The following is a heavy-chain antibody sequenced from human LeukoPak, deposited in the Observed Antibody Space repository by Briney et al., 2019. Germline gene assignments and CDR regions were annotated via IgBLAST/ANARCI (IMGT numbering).Heavy chain of an antibody. D-gene: IGHD3-9*01. CDR1: GYTFTCYY. J-gene: IGHJ4*02. V-gene: IGHV1-2*02. CDR2: INPNSGGT. CDR3: ARSPDILTGENFDY. Sequence: ASVKVSCKASGYTFTCYYMHWVRQAPGQGGEWMGWINPNSGGTNYAQKFQGRVTMTRDMSISTAYMELSRLRSDDTAVYYCARSPDILTGENFDYWGQGTLVTVSS.